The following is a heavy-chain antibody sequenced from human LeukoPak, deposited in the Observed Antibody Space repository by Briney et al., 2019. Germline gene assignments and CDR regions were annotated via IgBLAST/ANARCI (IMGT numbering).Heavy chain of an antibody. V-gene: IGHV3-15*01. J-gene: IGHJ3*02. CDR1: GFTFSSYW. CDR2: IKTKTDVGTT. Sequence: GGSLRLSCAASGFTFSSYWMSWVRQAPGRGLEWVGRIKTKTDVGTTEYAAPVKDRFTISRDDSNNILYLQMNSLKTEDTAVYYCTTEVAVDAFDIWGQGTTVTVSS. CDR3: TTEVAVDAFDI. D-gene: IGHD6-19*01.